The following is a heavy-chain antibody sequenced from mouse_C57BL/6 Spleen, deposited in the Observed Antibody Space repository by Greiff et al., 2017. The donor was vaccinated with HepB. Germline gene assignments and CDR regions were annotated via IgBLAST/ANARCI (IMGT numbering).Heavy chain of an antibody. V-gene: IGHV5-6*01. Sequence: EVKVVESGGDLVKPGGSLKLSCAASGFTFSSYGMSWVRQTPDKRLEWVATISSGGSYTYYPDSVKGRFTISRDNAKNTLYLQMSSLKSEDTAMYYCARPPYYAGSSYDWYFDVWGTGTPVTVSS. J-gene: IGHJ1*03. CDR2: ISSGGSYT. CDR3: ARPPYYAGSSYDWYFDV. CDR1: GFTFSSYG. D-gene: IGHD1-1*01.